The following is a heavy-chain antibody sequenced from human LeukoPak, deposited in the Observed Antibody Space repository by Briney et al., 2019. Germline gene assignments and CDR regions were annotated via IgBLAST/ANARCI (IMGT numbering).Heavy chain of an antibody. CDR1: GFTFSSYA. D-gene: IGHD3-22*01. V-gene: IGHV3-15*01. J-gene: IGHJ4*02. CDR2: IKSKADGGTT. Sequence: GGSLRLSCAASGFTFSSYAMNWVRQAPGKGLEWVGRIKSKADGGTTDYAAPVKGRCTISRDDSENTLYLQMISLKTEDTAVYYCTTASSYYYESSAYYPVSENWGQGTLVTVSS. CDR3: TTASSYYYESSAYYPVSEN.